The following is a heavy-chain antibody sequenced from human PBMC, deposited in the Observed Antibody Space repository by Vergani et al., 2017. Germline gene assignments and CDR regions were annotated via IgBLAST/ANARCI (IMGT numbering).Heavy chain of an antibody. CDR1: GGSINPSSSF. D-gene: IGHD5-24*01. CDR2: INYVGRT. V-gene: IGHV4-39*01. Sequence: QLQLQESGPGLVKPSETLSLICTVSGGSINPSSSFWGWIRQSPGKGLEWIGSINYVGRTYYIPSLQSRATVCVDTAKNQFSLNLTSVTAAVTAVYYCAGVRWYNWYFDLWVRGTLVTVSS. J-gene: IGHJ2*01. CDR3: AGVRWYNWYFDL.